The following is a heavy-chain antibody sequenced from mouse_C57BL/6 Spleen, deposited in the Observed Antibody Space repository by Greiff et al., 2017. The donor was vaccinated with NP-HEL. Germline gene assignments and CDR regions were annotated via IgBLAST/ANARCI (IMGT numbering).Heavy chain of an antibody. Sequence: VQLQQSGAELVRPGTSVKVSCKASGYAFTNYLIEWVKQRPGQGLEWIGVINPGSGGTNYNEKFKGKATLTADKSSSTAYMQLSSLTSEDSAVYYCARSTIVTTRPAYWGQGTLVTVSA. CDR1: GYAFTNYL. CDR3: ARSTIVTTRPAY. V-gene: IGHV1-54*01. CDR2: INPGSGGT. J-gene: IGHJ3*01. D-gene: IGHD2-5*01.